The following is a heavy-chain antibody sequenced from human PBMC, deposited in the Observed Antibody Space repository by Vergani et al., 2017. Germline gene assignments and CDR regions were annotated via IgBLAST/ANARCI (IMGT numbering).Heavy chain of an antibody. D-gene: IGHD4-17*01. CDR1: GGSISSSSYY. V-gene: IGHV4-39*07. CDR2: IYYSGST. J-gene: IGHJ3*02. Sequence: QVQLQESGPGLVKPSETLSLTCTVSGGSISSSSYYWGWIRQPPGKGLEWIGSIYYSGSTYYNPSLKSRVTRSVDTSKNQFSLKLSSVTAADTAVYYCAREGDYGDYMGAFDIWGQGTTVTVSS. CDR3: AREGDYGDYMGAFDI.